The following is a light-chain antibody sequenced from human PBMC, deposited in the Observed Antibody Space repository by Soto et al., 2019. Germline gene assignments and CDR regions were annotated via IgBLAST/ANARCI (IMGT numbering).Light chain of an antibody. CDR3: QQSYSTPYT. Sequence: DIQMTQSPSSLSASVGDRLTITCLASQSISSYLNWYQQKPGKAPKLLIYAASRLQSGVPSRFSGSGSGTDFTLTISSLQPEDFATYYCQQSYSTPYTFGQGTRLEI. CDR2: AAS. CDR1: QSISSY. J-gene: IGKJ5*01. V-gene: IGKV1-39*01.